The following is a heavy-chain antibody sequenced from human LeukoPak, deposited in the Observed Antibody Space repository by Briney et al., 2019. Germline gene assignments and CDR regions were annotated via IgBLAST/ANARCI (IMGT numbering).Heavy chain of an antibody. CDR3: AKWGLVTGTTRDY. CDR2: IKSDGSIT. CDR1: GFTFSSYW. D-gene: IGHD1-20*01. Sequence: PGGSLRLSCAASGFTFSSYWMHWVRQAPGKGLVWVSRIKSDGSITNYADSVKGRFTISRDNAKNTLYLQMNSLRAEDTAVYYCAKWGLVTGTTRDYWGQGTLVTVSS. J-gene: IGHJ4*02. V-gene: IGHV3-74*01.